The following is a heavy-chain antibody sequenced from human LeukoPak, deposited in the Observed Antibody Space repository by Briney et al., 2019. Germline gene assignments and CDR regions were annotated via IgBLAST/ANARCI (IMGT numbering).Heavy chain of an antibody. J-gene: IGHJ4*02. Sequence: GRSLRLSCAASGFTFSSYGMHWVRQAPGKGLEWVAVISYDGSNKYYADSVKGRFTISRDNSKNTLYLQMNSLRAEDTAVYYCAKVIIPYSSSPPFDYWGQGTLVTVSS. D-gene: IGHD6-6*01. CDR2: ISYDGSNK. CDR1: GFTFSSYG. V-gene: IGHV3-30*18. CDR3: AKVIIPYSSSPPFDY.